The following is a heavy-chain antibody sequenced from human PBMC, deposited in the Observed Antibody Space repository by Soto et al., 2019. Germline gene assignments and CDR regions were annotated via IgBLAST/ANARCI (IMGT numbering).Heavy chain of an antibody. CDR1: GYTFTSYD. Sequence: ASVKVSCKASGYTFTSYDINWVRQATGQGLEWMGWMNPNSGNTGYAQKFQGRVTMTRNTSISTAYMELSSLRSEDTAVYYCASRVAGIPLLDWYFDYWGQGTLVTVSS. D-gene: IGHD6-19*01. J-gene: IGHJ4*02. CDR3: ASRVAGIPLLDWYFDY. CDR2: MNPNSGNT. V-gene: IGHV1-8*01.